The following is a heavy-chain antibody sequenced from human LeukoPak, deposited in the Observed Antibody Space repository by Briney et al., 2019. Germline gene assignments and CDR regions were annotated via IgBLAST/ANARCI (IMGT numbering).Heavy chain of an antibody. J-gene: IGHJ4*02. D-gene: IGHD3-22*01. CDR1: GYTFTGYY. V-gene: IGHV1-2*02. CDR3: ATYYYDSSGYYALRY. Sequence: ASVKVSCKASGYTFTGYYMHWVRQATGQGLEWMGWINPNSGGTNYAQKFQGRVTMTRDTSISTAYMELRSLRSDDTAVYYCATYYYDSSGYYALRYWGQGTLVTVSS. CDR2: INPNSGGT.